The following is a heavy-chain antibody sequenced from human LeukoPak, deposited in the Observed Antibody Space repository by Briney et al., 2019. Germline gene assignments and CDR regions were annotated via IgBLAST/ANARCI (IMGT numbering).Heavy chain of an antibody. J-gene: IGHJ6*03. CDR1: GGSISGYY. CDR3: ARVRGGSRGSGSYYYYYMDV. Sequence: SETLSLTCTVSGGSISGYYWSWIRQPPGKGLEWLGRIFTSGSTNYNPSLKSRVTMSVDTPKNQFSLKLSSVTAADTAVYYCARVRGGSRGSGSYYYYYMDVWGKGNMVTISS. D-gene: IGHD3-10*01. V-gene: IGHV4-4*07. CDR2: IFTSGST.